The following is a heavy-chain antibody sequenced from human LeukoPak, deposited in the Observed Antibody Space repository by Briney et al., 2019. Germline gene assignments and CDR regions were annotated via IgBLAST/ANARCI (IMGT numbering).Heavy chain of an antibody. Sequence: SVKVSRKASGGTFSSYTISWVRQAPGPELEWLGRIIPILGIANYAQKFQGTVTITADKATSTAYMELSSLRSEDTAVYYCARDANCSGGSCYDRWFDPWGQGTLVTVSS. J-gene: IGHJ5*02. CDR3: ARDANCSGGSCYDRWFDP. V-gene: IGHV1-69*04. CDR2: IIPILGIA. CDR1: GGTFSSYT. D-gene: IGHD2-15*01.